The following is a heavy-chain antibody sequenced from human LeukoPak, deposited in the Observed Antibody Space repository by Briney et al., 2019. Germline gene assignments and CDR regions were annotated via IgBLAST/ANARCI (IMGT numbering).Heavy chain of an antibody. V-gene: IGHV4-34*01. CDR1: GGSFSGYY. CDR3: ARPTSHGDYGRGYFDL. CDR2: INHSGST. J-gene: IGHJ2*01. Sequence: PSETLSLTCAVYGGSFSGYYWSWIRQPPGKGLEWIGEINHSGSTNYNPSLKSRVTISVDTSKNQFSLKLSSVTAADTAVYYCARPTSHGDYGRGYFDLWGRGTLVTVSS. D-gene: IGHD4-17*01.